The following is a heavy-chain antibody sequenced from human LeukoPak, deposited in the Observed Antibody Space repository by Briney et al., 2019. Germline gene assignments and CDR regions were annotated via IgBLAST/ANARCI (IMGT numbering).Heavy chain of an antibody. D-gene: IGHD1-1*01. Sequence: TSETLSLTCTVSGGSISSFYWSWIRQPAGKGLEWIGRIYTSGSTNYNPSLKSRVTMSVDTSKNQFSLKLSSVAAADTAVYYCASVERPHRAFDIWGQGTMVTASS. V-gene: IGHV4-4*07. J-gene: IGHJ3*02. CDR2: IYTSGST. CDR1: GGSISSFY. CDR3: ASVERPHRAFDI.